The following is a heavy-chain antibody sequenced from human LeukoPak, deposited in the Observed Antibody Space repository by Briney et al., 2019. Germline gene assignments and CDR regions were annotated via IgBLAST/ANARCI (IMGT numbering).Heavy chain of an antibody. D-gene: IGHD3-10*01. CDR2: IWYDGSNK. CDR3: ARDQGFRDYYGSGLRDYFDY. J-gene: IGHJ4*02. CDR1: GFTFSSYG. Sequence: PGRSLRLSCAASGFTFSSYGMPWVRQAPGKGLEWVAVIWYDGSNKYYADSVKGRFTISRDNSKNTLYLQMNSLRAEDTAVYYCARDQGFRDYYGSGLRDYFDYWGQGTLVTVSS. V-gene: IGHV3-33*01.